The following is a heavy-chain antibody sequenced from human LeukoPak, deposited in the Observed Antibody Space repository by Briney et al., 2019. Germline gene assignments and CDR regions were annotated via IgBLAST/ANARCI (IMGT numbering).Heavy chain of an antibody. Sequence: ASVKISCKASGYTFAGYYMHWVRQAPGQGLEWMGWINPNSGGTNYAQKFQGRVTMTRDTSISTAYMELSRLRSDDTAVYYCARAQMATITDYWGQGTLVTVSS. CDR1: GYTFAGYY. V-gene: IGHV1-2*02. CDR3: ARAQMATITDY. D-gene: IGHD5-24*01. J-gene: IGHJ4*02. CDR2: INPNSGGT.